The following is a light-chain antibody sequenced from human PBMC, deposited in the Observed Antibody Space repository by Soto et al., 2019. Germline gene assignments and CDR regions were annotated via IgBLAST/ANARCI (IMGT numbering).Light chain of an antibody. J-gene: IGKJ1*01. CDR1: QSVSSSY. CDR2: GAS. Sequence: EIVLTQSPGTLSLSPGERATLSCRASQSVSSSYLAWYQQKPGQAPGLLIYGASSRATGIPDRFSGSGSGTDFTLTISRLEPEDFAVYYCQQYGSSPGTFGQGTKVDIK. V-gene: IGKV3-20*01. CDR3: QQYGSSPGT.